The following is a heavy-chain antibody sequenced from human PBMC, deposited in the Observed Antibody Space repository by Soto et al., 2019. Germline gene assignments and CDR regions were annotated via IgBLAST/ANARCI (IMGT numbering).Heavy chain of an antibody. Sequence: SETLCLTCTVSGGSISSYDGSWIRQPPGKGLEWIGYIYYSGSTNYNPSLKSRVTISVDTSKNQFSLKLSSVTAADTAVYYCARHILSFYYDSSGYSNWFDPWGQGTLVTVSS. D-gene: IGHD3-22*01. J-gene: IGHJ5*02. CDR1: GGSISSYD. CDR2: IYYSGST. CDR3: ARHILSFYYDSSGYSNWFDP. V-gene: IGHV4-59*08.